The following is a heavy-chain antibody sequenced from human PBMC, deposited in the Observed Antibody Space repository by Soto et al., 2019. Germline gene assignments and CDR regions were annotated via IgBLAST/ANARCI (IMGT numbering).Heavy chain of an antibody. Sequence: SETLSLTCTVSGVPISSYYLSWMRQPAGKGLEFIGRIHAGGDVVYNPSLKSRVIMSTDTSKNKFSLWLRSVSAADKAIYYCERNRDAYSSSSKWFDPWGQGTSVTVS. CDR2: IHAGGDV. V-gene: IGHV4-4*07. D-gene: IGHD6-6*01. CDR3: ERNRDAYSSSSKWFDP. CDR1: GVPISSYY. J-gene: IGHJ5*02.